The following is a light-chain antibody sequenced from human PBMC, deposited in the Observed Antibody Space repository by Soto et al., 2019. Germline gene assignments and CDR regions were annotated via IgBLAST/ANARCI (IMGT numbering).Light chain of an antibody. CDR1: QGISSY. Sequence: AIRMTQFPSSLSASTGARVTITCRASQGISSYLPWYQQKPGKAPKLLIYSAPPLQSGVPSRFSGSGSGTDFTLTISCLQSEDVGTYYCKQYYSYPWTFXQGTKVDIK. CDR2: SAP. V-gene: IGKV1-8*01. CDR3: KQYYSYPWT. J-gene: IGKJ1*01.